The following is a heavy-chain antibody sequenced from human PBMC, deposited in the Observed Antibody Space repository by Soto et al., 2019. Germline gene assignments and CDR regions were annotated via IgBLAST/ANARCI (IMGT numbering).Heavy chain of an antibody. Sequence: PSETLSLTCSVSGCSISNYYWRWIRQPPGKGLEWIGHIYYSGSTNYNPSLKSRVTISVDTSKNQFSLKLSSVTAADTAMYYCARGIMRGGMDVWGQGTTVTVSS. CDR3: ARGIMRGGMDV. V-gene: IGHV4-59*01. CDR1: GCSISNYY. CDR2: IYYSGST. J-gene: IGHJ6*02. D-gene: IGHD3-16*01.